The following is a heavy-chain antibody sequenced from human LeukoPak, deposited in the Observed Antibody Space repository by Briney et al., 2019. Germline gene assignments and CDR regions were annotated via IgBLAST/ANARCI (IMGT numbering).Heavy chain of an antibody. Sequence: ASVKVSCKVSGYTLTELSMHWVRQAPGKGLEWMGGFDPEDGETIYAQKFQGRVTMTEDTSTDTAYMELSSLRSEDTAVYYCATDPPYYYDSSGYYRPFFDYWGQGTLVAVSS. D-gene: IGHD3-22*01. V-gene: IGHV1-24*01. CDR3: ATDPPYYYDSSGYYRPFFDY. CDR1: GYTLTELS. J-gene: IGHJ4*02. CDR2: FDPEDGET.